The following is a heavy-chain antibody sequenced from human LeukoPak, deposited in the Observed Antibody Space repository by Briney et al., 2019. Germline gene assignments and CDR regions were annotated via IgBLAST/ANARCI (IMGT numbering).Heavy chain of an antibody. CDR1: GGTFSSYA. D-gene: IGHD2-2*02. CDR2: IIPIFGTA. J-gene: IGHJ6*03. CDR3: ASPLVVPAAISYYYYMDV. Sequence: ASVKVSCKASGGTFSSYAISWVRQAPGQGLEWMGGIIPIFGTANYAQKFQGRVTITADESTGTAYMELSSLRSEDTAVYYCASPLVVPAAISYYYYMDVWGKGTTVTVSS. V-gene: IGHV1-69*13.